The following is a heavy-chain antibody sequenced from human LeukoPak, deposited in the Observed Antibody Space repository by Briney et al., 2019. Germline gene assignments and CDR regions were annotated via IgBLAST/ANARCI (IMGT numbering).Heavy chain of an antibody. D-gene: IGHD3-3*01. CDR2: IKQDGSEK. CDR3: ARGDDFWSGYPNWFDP. J-gene: IGHJ5*02. V-gene: IGHV3-7*01. CDR1: GFTFSNYW. Sequence: PGGSLRLSCAASGFTFSNYWMTWVRQAPGKGLEWVANIKQDGSEKYYVDSVRGRFTISRDNAKNSLYLQMNSLRAEDTAVYYCARGDDFWSGYPNWFDPWGQGTLVTVSS.